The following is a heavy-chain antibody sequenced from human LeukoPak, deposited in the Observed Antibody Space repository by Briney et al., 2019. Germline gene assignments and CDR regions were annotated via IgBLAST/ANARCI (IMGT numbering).Heavy chain of an antibody. CDR2: IYYSGST. V-gene: IGHV4-31*03. J-gene: IGHJ4*02. CDR1: GGSISSGDYY. CDR3: ARDTVPPQSSYGMAGYEFDY. Sequence: PSQTLSPTCTVSGGSISSGDYYWSWIRQHPGKGLEWIGYIYYSGSTYYNPSLKSRVTISVDTSKNQFSLKLSSVTAADTAVYYCARDTVPPQSSYGMAGYEFDYWGQGTLVTVSS. D-gene: IGHD5-18*01.